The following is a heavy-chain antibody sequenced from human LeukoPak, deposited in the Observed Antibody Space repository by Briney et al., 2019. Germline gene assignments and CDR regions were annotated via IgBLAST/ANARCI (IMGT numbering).Heavy chain of an antibody. CDR3: ARDNYDFWSGYHNWFDP. J-gene: IGHJ5*02. V-gene: IGHV1-2*02. CDR2: INPNSGGT. Sequence: ASVTVSCKASGYTFTGYYMHWVRQAPGQGLEWMGWINPNSGGTNYAQKFQGRVTMTRDTSISTAYMELSRLRSDDTAVYYCARDNYDFWSGYHNWFDPWGQGTLVTVSS. CDR1: GYTFTGYY. D-gene: IGHD3-3*01.